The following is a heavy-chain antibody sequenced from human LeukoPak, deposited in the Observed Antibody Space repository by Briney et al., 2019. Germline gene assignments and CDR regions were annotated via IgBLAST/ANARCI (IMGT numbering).Heavy chain of an antibody. CDR2: ISSSSSTI. CDR3: AKASPPDDWYFDS. D-gene: IGHD3-9*01. Sequence: GGSLRLSCAASGFTFSSYSMNWVRQAPGKGLEWVSYISSSSSTIYYADSVKGQFTISRDNAKTSLYLQMNSLRAEDTAVYYCAKASPPDDWYFDSWGQGTLVTVSS. V-gene: IGHV3-48*01. J-gene: IGHJ4*02. CDR1: GFTFSSYS.